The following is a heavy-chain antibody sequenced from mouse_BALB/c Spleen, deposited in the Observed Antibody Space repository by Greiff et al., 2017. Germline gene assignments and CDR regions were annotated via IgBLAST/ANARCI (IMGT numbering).Heavy chain of an antibody. Sequence: QVQLQQSGAELARPGASVKLSCKASGYTFTSYWMQWVKQRPGQGLEWIGAIYPGDGDTRYTQKFKGKATLTADKSSSTAYMQLSSLASEDSAVYYCARSYGNYGDFDYWGQGTTLTVSS. D-gene: IGHD2-1*01. V-gene: IGHV1-87*01. CDR3: ARSYGNYGDFDY. CDR1: GYTFTSYW. J-gene: IGHJ2*01. CDR2: IYPGDGDT.